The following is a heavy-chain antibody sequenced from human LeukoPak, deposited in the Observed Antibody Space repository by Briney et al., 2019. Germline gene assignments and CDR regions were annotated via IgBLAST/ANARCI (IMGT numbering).Heavy chain of an antibody. CDR2: ISGSGGST. Sequence: PGGSLRLSCAASGFTFSSYAMSWVRQAPGKGLEWVSCISGSGGSTYYADTVKGRFTISRDNSKNTLYLQMNSLRAEDKAVYYCARDLAGYYDILTGSWGAFDIWGQGTMVTVSS. CDR1: GFTFSSYA. CDR3: ARDLAGYYDILTGSWGAFDI. D-gene: IGHD3-9*01. V-gene: IGHV3-23*01. J-gene: IGHJ3*02.